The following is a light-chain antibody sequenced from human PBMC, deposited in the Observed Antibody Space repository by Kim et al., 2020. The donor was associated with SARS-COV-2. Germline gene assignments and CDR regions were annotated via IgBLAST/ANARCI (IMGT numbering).Light chain of an antibody. J-gene: IGKJ1*01. CDR3: QQYGTSQWT. CDR2: DAS. CDR1: QSVSGSY. Sequence: DNVLTQSPGTLSLSPGERATLSCRASQSVSGSYLAWYQQKPGQAPRLLIYDASSRATGIPDRFSGSGSGTDFTLTISRLEPEDFAVYFCQQYGTSQWTFGQGTKV. V-gene: IGKV3-20*01.